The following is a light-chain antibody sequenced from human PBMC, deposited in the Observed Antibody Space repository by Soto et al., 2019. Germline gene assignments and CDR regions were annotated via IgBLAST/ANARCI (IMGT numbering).Light chain of an antibody. CDR2: EVS. CDR3: KSYAGSNTYV. Sequence: QSVLTQPASVSGSPGQSITISCTGTSSDVGGYHYVSWYQQHPGKVPKVMIYEVSNRPSGVSNRFSGSKSGNTASLTISGLQAEDEADYFCKSYAGSNTYVFGSGTKVTV. J-gene: IGLJ1*01. V-gene: IGLV2-14*01. CDR1: SSDVGGYHY.